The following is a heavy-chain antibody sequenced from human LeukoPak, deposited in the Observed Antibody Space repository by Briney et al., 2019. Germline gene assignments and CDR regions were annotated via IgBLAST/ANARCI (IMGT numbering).Heavy chain of an antibody. J-gene: IGHJ4*02. CDR3: ARVSGPSFYYDSSGYYYPTYY. D-gene: IGHD3-22*01. Sequence: ASVKVSCKASGYTFTSYGISWVRQAPGQGLEWMGWISAYNGNTNYAQKLQGRVTMTTDTSTSTAYMGLRSLRSDDTAVYYCARVSGPSFYYDSSGYYYPTYYWGQGTLVTVSS. V-gene: IGHV1-18*01. CDR1: GYTFTSYG. CDR2: ISAYNGNT.